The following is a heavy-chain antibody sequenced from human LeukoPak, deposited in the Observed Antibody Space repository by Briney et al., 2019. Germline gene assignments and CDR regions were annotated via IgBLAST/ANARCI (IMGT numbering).Heavy chain of an antibody. CDR2: NYYSRST. D-gene: IGHD3-3*01. V-gene: IGHV4-39*07. J-gene: IGHJ6*03. CDR3: ARGRPNDFWSGYPYYYYMDV. Sequence: PSETLSLTCTVSGGSISSSSYYWGWIRQPPGKGLEWIGSNYYSRSTYFNPSLKSRVTISVDTSKNQFSLKLSSVTAADTAVYYCARGRPNDFWSGYPYYYYMDVWGKGTTVTVSS. CDR1: GGSISSSSYY.